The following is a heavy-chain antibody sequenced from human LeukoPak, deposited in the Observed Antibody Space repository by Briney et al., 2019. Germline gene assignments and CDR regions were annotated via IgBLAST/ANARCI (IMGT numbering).Heavy chain of an antibody. V-gene: IGHV3-30*18. CDR2: ISYDGSNK. D-gene: IGHD3-16*01. CDR3: AKDAMITFFYYYGMDV. Sequence: GGSLRLSCAASGFTFSSYGMHWVRQAPGKGLEWVAVISYDGSNKYYTDSVKGRFTISRDNSKNTLYLQMNSLRAEDTAVYYCAKDAMITFFYYYGMDVWGQGTTVTVSS. CDR1: GFTFSSYG. J-gene: IGHJ6*02.